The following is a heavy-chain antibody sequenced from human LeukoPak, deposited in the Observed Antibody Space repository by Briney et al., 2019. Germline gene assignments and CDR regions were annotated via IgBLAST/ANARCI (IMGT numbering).Heavy chain of an antibody. J-gene: IGHJ4*02. CDR3: ARGTRYDSSGYYSQDLDY. CDR2: IWYDGSNN. D-gene: IGHD3-22*01. CDR1: GFTFSSYG. Sequence: GGSLRLSCAASGFTFSSYGMHWVRQAPGKGLEWAAVIWYDGSNNYYADSVKGRFTISRDNSKNTLYLQMNSLRAEDTAVYYCARGTRYDSSGYYSQDLDYWGQGTLVTVSS. V-gene: IGHV3-33*01.